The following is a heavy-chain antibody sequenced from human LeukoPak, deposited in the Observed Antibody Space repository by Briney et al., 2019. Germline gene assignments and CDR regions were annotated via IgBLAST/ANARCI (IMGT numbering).Heavy chain of an antibody. J-gene: IGHJ2*01. CDR1: GGSFSGYY. CDR2: INDSGST. Sequence: SETLSLTCAVYGGSFSGYYWSWIRQPPGKGLEWIGEINDSGSTNYNPSLKSRVTISVDTSKNQFSLKLSSVTAADTAVYYCARVPANWGSYFDLWGRGTLVRVSS. V-gene: IGHV4-34*01. CDR3: ARVPANWGSYFDL. D-gene: IGHD7-27*01.